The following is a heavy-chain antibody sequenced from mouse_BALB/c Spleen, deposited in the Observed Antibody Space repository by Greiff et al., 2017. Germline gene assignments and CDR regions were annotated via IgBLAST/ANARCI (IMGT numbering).Heavy chain of an antibody. CDR3: AREGTTAAWFAY. J-gene: IGHJ3*01. Sequence: VQVVESGAELARPGASVKLSCKASGYTFTSYWMQWVKQRPGQGLEWIGAIYPGDGDTRYTQKFKGKATLTADKSSSTAYMQLSSLASEDSAVYYCAREGTTAAWFAYWGQGTLVTVSA. D-gene: IGHD1-2*01. CDR1: GYTFTSYW. CDR2: IYPGDGDT. V-gene: IGHV1-87*01.